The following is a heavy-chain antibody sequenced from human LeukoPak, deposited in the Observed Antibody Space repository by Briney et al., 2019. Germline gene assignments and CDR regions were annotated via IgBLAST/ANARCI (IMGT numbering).Heavy chain of an antibody. CDR3: ARGGDSSGYEGRFDP. Sequence: SETLSLTCAVYGGSFSGYYWSWIRQPPGKGLEWIGEINHSGSTNYNPSLKSRVTISVDTSKNQFSLKLSSGTTADTAVYYCARGGDSSGYEGRFDPWGQGTLVTVSS. J-gene: IGHJ5*02. V-gene: IGHV4-34*01. CDR1: GGSFSGYY. CDR2: INHSGST. D-gene: IGHD3-22*01.